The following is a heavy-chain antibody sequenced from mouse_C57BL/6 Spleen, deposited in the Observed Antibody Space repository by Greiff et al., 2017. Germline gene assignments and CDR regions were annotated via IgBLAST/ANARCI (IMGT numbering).Heavy chain of an antibody. V-gene: IGHV1-26*01. J-gene: IGHJ2*01. Sequence: VQLQQSGPELVKPGASVKISCKASGYTFTDYYMNWVKQSHGKSLEWIGDINPNNGGTSYNQKFKGKATLTVDKSSSTAYMELRSLTSEDSAVYYCARGGEITTAVDYWGQGTTLTVSS. CDR1: GYTFTDYY. CDR2: INPNNGGT. D-gene: IGHD1-2*01. CDR3: ARGGEITTAVDY.